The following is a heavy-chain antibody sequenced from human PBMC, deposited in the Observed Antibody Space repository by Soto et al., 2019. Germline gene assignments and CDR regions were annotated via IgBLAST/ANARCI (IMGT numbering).Heavy chain of an antibody. CDR3: ARVKGIIYYYAMDV. V-gene: IGHV4-30-4*01. CDR2: IFYSGST. Sequence: SETLSLTCTVSGGSISSGDYYWSWIRQPPGKGLEWIGYIFYSGSTYYSPSLKSRVTISVATSENQFSLKLSSVTAADTAVYYCARVKGIIYYYAMDVWGQGTTVTVSS. CDR1: GGSISSGDYY. J-gene: IGHJ6*02. D-gene: IGHD3-10*01.